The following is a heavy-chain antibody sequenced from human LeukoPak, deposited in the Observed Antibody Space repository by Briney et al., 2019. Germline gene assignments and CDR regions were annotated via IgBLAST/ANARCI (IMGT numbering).Heavy chain of an antibody. D-gene: IGHD6-13*01. V-gene: IGHV4-59*01. CDR1: GGSISGYY. Sequence: PSETLSLTCTVSGGSISGYYWSWIRQPPGKGLEWIGYIYYSGSTNYNPSLKSRVTISVDTSKNQFSLKLSSVTAADTAVYYCAREGGIASFDIWGQGTMVTVSS. J-gene: IGHJ3*02. CDR3: AREGGIASFDI. CDR2: IYYSGST.